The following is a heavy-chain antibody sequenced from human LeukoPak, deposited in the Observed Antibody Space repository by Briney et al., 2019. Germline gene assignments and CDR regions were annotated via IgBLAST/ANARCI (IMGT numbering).Heavy chain of an antibody. J-gene: IGHJ4*02. V-gene: IGHV3-43*02. CDR1: GFTFDDYA. CDR2: ISGDGSIT. Sequence: GGSLRLSCAASGFTFDDYAMHWVRQPPGKGLECVSLISGDGSITYYADSVKGRFTISRDNSKNSLYLQMNSLRTEDTALYYCAKDNWVATRGHYGFDYWGQGILVTVSS. CDR3: AKDNWVATRGHYGFDY. D-gene: IGHD5-12*01.